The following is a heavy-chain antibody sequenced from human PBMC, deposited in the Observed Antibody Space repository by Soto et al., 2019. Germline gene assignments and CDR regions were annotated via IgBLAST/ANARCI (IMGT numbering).Heavy chain of an antibody. D-gene: IGHD3-10*01. Sequence: QVQLVESGGGVVQPGRSLRLSCAASGFTFSSYGMHWVRQAPGKGLEWVAVISYAGSNKYYADSVKGRFTISRDNSKNTLYLQMNSLRAEDTAVYYCAPWFGAFDYWGQGTLVTVSS. CDR1: GFTFSSYG. V-gene: IGHV3-30*03. CDR3: APWFGAFDY. J-gene: IGHJ4*02. CDR2: ISYAGSNK.